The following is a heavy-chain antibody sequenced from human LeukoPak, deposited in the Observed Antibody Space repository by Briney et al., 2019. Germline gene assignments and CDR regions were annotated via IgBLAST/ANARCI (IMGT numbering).Heavy chain of an antibody. J-gene: IGHJ4*02. V-gene: IGHV1-18*04. CDR1: GYTFTGYY. CDR3: ARDHDYGGSGGY. D-gene: IGHD4-23*01. Sequence: ASVKVSCKASGYTFTGYYMHWVRQAPGQGLEWMGWISAYNGNTNYAQKLQGRVTMTTDTSTSTAYMELRSLRSDDTAVYYCARDHDYGGSGGYWGQGTLVTVSS. CDR2: ISAYNGNT.